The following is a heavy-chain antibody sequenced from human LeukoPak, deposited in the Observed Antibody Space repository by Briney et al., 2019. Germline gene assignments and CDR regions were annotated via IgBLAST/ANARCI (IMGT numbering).Heavy chain of an antibody. Sequence: GGSLRLSCAASGFTISSYEMNWVRQAPGKGLEWVSCISSSGSTIYCTDSVKGRFTISRDNAKNSLYLQMNSLRAEDTAVYYCASYSSGYSSSWYFDYWGQGTLVTVSS. CDR2: ISSSGSTI. J-gene: IGHJ4*02. CDR3: ASYSSGYSSSWYFDY. D-gene: IGHD6-13*01. V-gene: IGHV3-48*03. CDR1: GFTISSYE.